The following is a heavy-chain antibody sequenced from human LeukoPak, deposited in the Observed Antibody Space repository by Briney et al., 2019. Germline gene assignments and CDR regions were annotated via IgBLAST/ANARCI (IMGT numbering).Heavy chain of an antibody. V-gene: IGHV3-53*01. CDR1: GFTVSSNY. D-gene: IGHD6-13*01. CDR3: ARDGLAAAGTSDVQVDY. Sequence: GGSLRLSCAASGFTVSSNYMSRVRQAPGKGLEWVSVIYSGGSTYYADSVKGRFTISRDNSKNTLYLQMNSLRAEDTAVYYCARDGLAAAGTSDVQVDYWGQGTLVTVSS. J-gene: IGHJ4*02. CDR2: IYSGGST.